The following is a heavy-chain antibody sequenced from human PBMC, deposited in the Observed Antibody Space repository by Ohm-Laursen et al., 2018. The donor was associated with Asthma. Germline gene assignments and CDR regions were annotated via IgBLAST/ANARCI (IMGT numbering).Heavy chain of an antibody. J-gene: IGHJ4*02. D-gene: IGHD4-11*01. CDR1: GASIISSRYF. CDR2: IHYSGST. Sequence: TLSLTWTVSGASIISSRYFWGWFRQSPGKGLEWIGTIHYSGSTNYNPSLRGRVIMFVDTSRNQFSLQWHSVTAPDTAVYYCASLPTDYSIDFWGQGTLVTVSS. V-gene: IGHV4-39*01. CDR3: ASLPTDYSIDF.